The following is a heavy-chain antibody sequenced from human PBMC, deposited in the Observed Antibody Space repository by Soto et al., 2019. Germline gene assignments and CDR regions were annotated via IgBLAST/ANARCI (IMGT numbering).Heavy chain of an antibody. CDR3: ARDSPIGSTFSGYDAIDS. CDR1: GGTFSTST. J-gene: IGHJ4*02. V-gene: IGHV1-69*08. D-gene: IGHD5-12*01. CDR2: TIPLLNVA. Sequence: QVQLVQSGAEVKKPGSSVKVSCKASGGTFSTSTFTWVRQAPGQGLEWMGRTIPLLNVADYAQDFQGRLTFTADKSTGTTYMELTSLTSKDTAVYYCARDSPIGSTFSGYDAIDSWGQGTLVTVSS.